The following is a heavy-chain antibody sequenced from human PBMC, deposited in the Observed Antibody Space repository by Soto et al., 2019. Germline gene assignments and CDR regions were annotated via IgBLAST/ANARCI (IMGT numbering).Heavy chain of an antibody. CDR2: IYRTGST. CDR1: GGSFTSNNW. J-gene: IGHJ4*02. D-gene: IGHD1-7*01. Sequence: SETLSLTCAVSGGSFTSNNWWTWVRQPPGQGLEWIGEIYRTGSTNYNPSLKSRVTISLDKSENQFALKVTSLTAADTAVYYCASRDPGTSVDYWGQGTLVTVSS. V-gene: IGHV4-4*02. CDR3: ASRDPGTSVDY.